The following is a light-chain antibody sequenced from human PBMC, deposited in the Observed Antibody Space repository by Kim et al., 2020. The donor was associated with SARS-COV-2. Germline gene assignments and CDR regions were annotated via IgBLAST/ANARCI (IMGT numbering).Light chain of an antibody. J-gene: IGKJ1*01. Sequence: ASTGDRVTITGRAGQDRNAYLAWYQQTPEKAPNLLIYAASTLQSGVPSRFSGSGSGTDFTLTINCLQSEDFATYYCQQYYTYPRTFGQGTKVDIK. V-gene: IGKV1-8*01. CDR1: QDRNAY. CDR2: AAS. CDR3: QQYYTYPRT.